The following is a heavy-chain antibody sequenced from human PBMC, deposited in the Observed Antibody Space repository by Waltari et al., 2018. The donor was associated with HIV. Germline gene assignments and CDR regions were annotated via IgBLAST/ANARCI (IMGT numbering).Heavy chain of an antibody. CDR1: GYTFTSYA. CDR3: ARGDGSGTGWFDP. CDR2: INAGNGNT. Sequence: QVQLVQSGAEGKKPGASVKVSCKAPGYTFTSYAMHWVRQAPGQRLEWMGWINAGNGNTKYSQKFQGRVTITRDTSASTAYMELSSLRSEDTAVYYCARGDGSGTGWFDPWGQGTLVTVSS. V-gene: IGHV1-3*01. J-gene: IGHJ5*02. D-gene: IGHD3-10*01.